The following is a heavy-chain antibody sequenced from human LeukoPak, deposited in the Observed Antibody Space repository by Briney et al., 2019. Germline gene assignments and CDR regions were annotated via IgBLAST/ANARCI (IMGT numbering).Heavy chain of an antibody. D-gene: IGHD2-2*01. CDR1: GGSFSGYY. Sequence: PSETLSLTCAVYGGSFSGYYWSWIRQPPGKGLEWIGEINRSGSTNYNPSLKSRVTISVDTSKNQFSLKLSSVTAADTAVYYCARGGIVVVPAAIPHNWFDPWGQGTLVTVSS. CDR2: INRSGST. V-gene: IGHV4-34*01. CDR3: ARGGIVVVPAAIPHNWFDP. J-gene: IGHJ5*02.